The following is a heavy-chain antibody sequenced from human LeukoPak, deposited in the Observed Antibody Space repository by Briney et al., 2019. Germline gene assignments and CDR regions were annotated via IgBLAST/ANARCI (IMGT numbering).Heavy chain of an antibody. V-gene: IGHV3-11*01. CDR2: ISKSGTTV. CDR1: GFTFSDYY. Sequence: PGGSLRLSCVTSGFTFSDYYMSWIRQAPGKGLEWVSYISKSGTTVYYADSVKGRFTISRDNVKNSLSLYMNSLRPEDTAFYFRARDGDDTYYFDSWGQGALVTVSS. CDR3: ARDGDDTYYFDS. J-gene: IGHJ4*02.